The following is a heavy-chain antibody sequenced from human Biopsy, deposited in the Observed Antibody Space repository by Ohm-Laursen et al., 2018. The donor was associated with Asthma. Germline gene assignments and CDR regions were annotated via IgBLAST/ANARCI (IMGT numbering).Heavy chain of an antibody. CDR2: IDTSNARP. V-gene: IGHV7-4-1*02. D-gene: IGHD3-22*01. CDR3: AREYYYHYSGYFDY. Sequence: ASVKVSCKPSGDSLGSFINYAISWVRQAPGQRLEWMGKIDTSNARPTYAQGFTGRFVFFLDISTDTAYLEISTLMTEDTAIYYCAREYYYHYSGYFDYWGQGTLIAVSS. CDR1: GDSLGSFINYA. J-gene: IGHJ4*02.